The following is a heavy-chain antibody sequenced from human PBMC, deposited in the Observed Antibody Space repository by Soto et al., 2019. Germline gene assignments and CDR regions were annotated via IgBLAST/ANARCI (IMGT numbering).Heavy chain of an antibody. D-gene: IGHD6-6*01. J-gene: IGHJ4*02. CDR1: GFTFSSYS. CDR3: ARDSRIAARPFDY. CDR2: ISSSSSYI. V-gene: IGHV3-21*01. Sequence: EVQLVESGGSLVKPGGSLRLSCAASGFTFSSYSMNWVRQAPGKGLEWVSSISSSSSYIYYADSVKGRFTISRDNAKNSLYLQMNSLRAEDTAVYYCARDSRIAARPFDYWGQGTLVTVSS.